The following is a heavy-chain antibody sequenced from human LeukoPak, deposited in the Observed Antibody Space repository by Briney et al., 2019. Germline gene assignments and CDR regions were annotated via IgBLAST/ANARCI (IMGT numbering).Heavy chain of an antibody. D-gene: IGHD6-19*01. J-gene: IGHJ4*02. CDR2: ISSSGSTI. Sequence: GGSRRLSCAVSGLTFSSYEMNWVRQAPGKGLEWVSYISSSGSTIYYADSVKGRFTISRDNAKNSLYLQMNSLRAEDTAVYYCATLGYSSGWYGIDYWGQGTLVTVSS. V-gene: IGHV3-48*03. CDR1: GLTFSSYE. CDR3: ATLGYSSGWYGIDY.